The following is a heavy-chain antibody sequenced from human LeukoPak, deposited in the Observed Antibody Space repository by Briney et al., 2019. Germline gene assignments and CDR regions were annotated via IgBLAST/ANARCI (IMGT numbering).Heavy chain of an antibody. J-gene: IGHJ4*02. CDR2: ISGSSGSK. CDR1: GFTFSSQA. CDR3: VGFGELFQPRLGY. Sequence: GGSLRLSCAASGFTFSSQAMSWVRQAPGKGLEWGSAISGSSGSKYYADSVKGRFTISRDNSKNTLYLQMDSLRAEDTAVYFCVGFGELFQPRLGYWGQGTQVSVSS. V-gene: IGHV3-23*01. D-gene: IGHD3-10*01.